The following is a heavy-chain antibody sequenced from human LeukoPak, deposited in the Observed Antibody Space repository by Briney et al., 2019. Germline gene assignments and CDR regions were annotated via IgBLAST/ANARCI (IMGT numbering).Heavy chain of an antibody. CDR3: ARVLIHTYSNNWYGSDY. D-gene: IGHD6-13*01. Sequence: GASVKVSCKASGYTFTDYYILWVRQAPGQGLEWMGRINPNSGGTNYARKFQGRVTMTRDTSISTAYMELSRLTSDDTAVYYCARVLIHTYSNNWYGSDYWGQGTLVTVSS. V-gene: IGHV1-2*06. CDR2: INPNSGGT. J-gene: IGHJ4*02. CDR1: GYTFTDYY.